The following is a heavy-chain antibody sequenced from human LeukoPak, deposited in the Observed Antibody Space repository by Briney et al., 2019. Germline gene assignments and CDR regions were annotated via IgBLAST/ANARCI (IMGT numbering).Heavy chain of an antibody. V-gene: IGHV1-2*02. J-gene: IGHJ4*02. CDR1: GYTFTAYY. D-gene: IGHD3-22*01. Sequence: ASVKVSCKASGYTFTAYYMHGVRQAPGQGLEWMGWINPNSGGTNYAQKFQGRVTMTRDTSISTAYMELSRLRSDDTAVYYCARVTYDSSGHYYPTFDYWGQGTLVTVPS. CDR3: ARVTYDSSGHYYPTFDY. CDR2: INPNSGGT.